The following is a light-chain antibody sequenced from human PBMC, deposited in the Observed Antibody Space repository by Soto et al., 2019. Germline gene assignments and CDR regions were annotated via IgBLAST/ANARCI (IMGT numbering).Light chain of an antibody. J-gene: IGKJ1*01. CDR3: QQYNSYSPWT. V-gene: IGKV1-5*01. CDR2: DAS. CDR1: QSISSW. Sequence: DIQKTQSASTLSAYVGDRVTITCRASQSISSWLAWYQQKPGKAPKLLIYDASSLESGVPSRFSGSGSGTEFTLTISSLQPDDFATYYCQQYNSYSPWTFGQGTKVDIK.